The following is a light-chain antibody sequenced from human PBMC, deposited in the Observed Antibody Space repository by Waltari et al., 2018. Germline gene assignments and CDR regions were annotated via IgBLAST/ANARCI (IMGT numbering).Light chain of an antibody. CDR2: DVS. CDR3: CSYAGSNTFI. J-gene: IGLJ1*01. V-gene: IGLV2-11*01. CDR1: SSDIGGYNR. Sequence: QAALTQPPSMSGSPGQSVTISCTGTSSDIGGYNRFSWYQQHPGKAPKLMIYDVSQRPSGVSDRFSGSNSGNTASLTISGLQAEDEADYYCCSYAGSNTFIFGAGTRLTVL.